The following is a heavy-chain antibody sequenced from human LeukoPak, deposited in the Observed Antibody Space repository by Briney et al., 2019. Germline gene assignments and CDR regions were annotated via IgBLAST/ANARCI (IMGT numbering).Heavy chain of an antibody. CDR2: INSDGSST. CDR3: ARDAGYYDSSGYLSY. D-gene: IGHD3-22*01. V-gene: IGHV3-74*01. Sequence: PGGSLRLSCAASGFTFSSYWMHWVRQAPGKGLVWVSRINSDGSSTSYADSVKGRFTISRDNAKNTLYLQMNSLRAEDTAVYYCARDAGYYDSSGYLSYWGQGTLVTVSS. J-gene: IGHJ4*02. CDR1: GFTFSSYW.